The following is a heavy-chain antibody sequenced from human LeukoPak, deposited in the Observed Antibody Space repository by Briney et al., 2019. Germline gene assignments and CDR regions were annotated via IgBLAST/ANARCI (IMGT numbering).Heavy chain of an antibody. CDR2: IIPIFGTA. Sequence: SVKVSCKASGGTFSSYAISWVRQAPGQGLEWMGGIIPIFGTANYAQKFQGRVTITADESTSTAYTELSSLRSEDTAVYYCARGVVDYGDYRIDYWGQGTLVTVS. D-gene: IGHD4-17*01. J-gene: IGHJ4*02. CDR1: GGTFSSYA. V-gene: IGHV1-69*13. CDR3: ARGVVDYGDYRIDY.